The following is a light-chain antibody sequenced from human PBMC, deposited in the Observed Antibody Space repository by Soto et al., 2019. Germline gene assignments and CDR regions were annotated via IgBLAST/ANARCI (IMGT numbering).Light chain of an antibody. V-gene: IGKV3-20*01. Sequence: EIVLTQSPGTLSLSPGDRATLSCRASLSVSSSYLAWYQQKPGQAPRLLIYGASSRATGIPDRFSGSGSGTEFTLTISRLEPEDFAVYYCQQYGSSRLTFGGGTKVEIK. CDR1: LSVSSSY. CDR2: GAS. CDR3: QQYGSSRLT. J-gene: IGKJ4*01.